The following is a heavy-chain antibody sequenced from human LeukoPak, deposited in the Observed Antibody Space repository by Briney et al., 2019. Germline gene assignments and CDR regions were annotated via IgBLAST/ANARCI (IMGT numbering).Heavy chain of an antibody. CDR2: TSASGDTT. Sequence: GSLRLSCAASGFTFSSYAMSWVRQAPGKGLEWVSATSASGDTTYYADSVKGRFTISRDNSKNTLYLQMDSLRVEDTAIYYCARGKTGDSWGQGTLVTVSS. CDR3: ARGKTGDS. J-gene: IGHJ4*02. CDR1: GFTFSSYA. D-gene: IGHD7-27*01. V-gene: IGHV3-23*01.